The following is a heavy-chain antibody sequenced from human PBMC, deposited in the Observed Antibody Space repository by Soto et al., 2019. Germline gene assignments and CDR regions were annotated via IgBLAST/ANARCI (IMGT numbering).Heavy chain of an antibody. CDR2: LTHLEST. D-gene: IGHD5-12*01. V-gene: IGHV4-30-2*01. CDR1: GASIPYGGYS. Sequence: PSETLSLTCTFAGASIPYGGYSWSWIRQPPGKGLEWIGYLTHLESTFYNPSFQSRLTLSKDRSKNQFSLKLGSITAADTAVYYCARGGGYDPFDSWGQGTLVTASS. J-gene: IGHJ4*02. CDR3: ARGGGYDPFDS.